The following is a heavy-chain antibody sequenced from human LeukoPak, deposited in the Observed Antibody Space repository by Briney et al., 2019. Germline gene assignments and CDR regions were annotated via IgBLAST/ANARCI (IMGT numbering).Heavy chain of an antibody. D-gene: IGHD3-22*01. CDR3: ASGTMIVPVGL. V-gene: IGHV3-7*01. CDR2: IKQDGSEK. CDR1: RFTFNSYW. Sequence: GGSLRLSCAASRFTFNSYWMRWLRQAPGKGLEWVANIKQDGSEKYYVDSVKGRFTISRDNAKNSLYLQMNSLRAEDTAVYYCASGTMIVPVGLWGQGTLVTVSS. J-gene: IGHJ4*02.